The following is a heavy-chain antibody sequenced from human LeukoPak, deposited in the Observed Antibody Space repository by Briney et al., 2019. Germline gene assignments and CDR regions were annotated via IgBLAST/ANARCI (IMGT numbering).Heavy chain of an antibody. J-gene: IGHJ4*02. D-gene: IGHD6-6*01. CDR1: GGSINSDGYY. CDR2: IYYSGST. CDR3: ARAYSSSFDY. V-gene: IGHV4-31*03. Sequence: PSETLSLTCTVSGGSINSDGYYWSWIRQHPGKGLEWIGYIYYSGSTYYNPSLKSRGTISVDTSKNQFSLKLRSVTAADTAVYYCARAYSSSFDYWGQGTLVTVSS.